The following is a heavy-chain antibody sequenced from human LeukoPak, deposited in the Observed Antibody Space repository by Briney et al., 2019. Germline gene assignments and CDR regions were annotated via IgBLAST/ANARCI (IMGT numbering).Heavy chain of an antibody. D-gene: IGHD6-19*01. CDR2: IYWDDDN. J-gene: IGHJ4*02. CDR3: AHRPRPIRGYSSGWYFDY. CDR1: GFSLSTSGVG. Sequence: QSGPTLVKPTQTLTLTCTFSGFSLSTSGVGVGWIRQPPGKALEWLALIYWDDDNRYSPSLKSRLTITKDTSKNQVVLTMTNMDPVDTATYYCAHRPRPIRGYSSGWYFDYWGQGTLVTVSS. V-gene: IGHV2-5*02.